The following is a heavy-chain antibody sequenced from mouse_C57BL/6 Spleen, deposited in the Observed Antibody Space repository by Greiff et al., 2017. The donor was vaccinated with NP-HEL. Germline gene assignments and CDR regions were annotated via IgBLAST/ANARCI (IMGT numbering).Heavy chain of an antibody. J-gene: IGHJ2*01. D-gene: IGHD1-1*01. Sequence: VQRVESGAELVRPGASVKLSCKASGYTFTDYYINWVKQRPGQGLEWIARIYPGSGNTYYNEKFKGKATLTAEKSSSTAYMQLSSLTSEDSAVYFCARDYYGSSYVYYFDYWGQGTTLTVSS. V-gene: IGHV1-76*01. CDR3: ARDYYGSSYVYYFDY. CDR1: GYTFTDYY. CDR2: IYPGSGNT.